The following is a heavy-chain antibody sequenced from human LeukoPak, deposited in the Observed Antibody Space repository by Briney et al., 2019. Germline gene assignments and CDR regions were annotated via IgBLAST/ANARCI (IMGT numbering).Heavy chain of an antibody. Sequence: SQTLSLTCTVSGDSISSDDYYWSWIRQPAGKGLEWIGRFSASGNSNYNPSLKSRLTISVDTSKNQFSLKLTSVTAADTAVYYCARSDTFGGIIVYAFDIWGQGTMVTVSS. CDR2: FSASGNS. CDR3: ARSDTFGGIIVYAFDI. D-gene: IGHD3-16*02. CDR1: GDSISSDDYY. J-gene: IGHJ3*02. V-gene: IGHV4-61*02.